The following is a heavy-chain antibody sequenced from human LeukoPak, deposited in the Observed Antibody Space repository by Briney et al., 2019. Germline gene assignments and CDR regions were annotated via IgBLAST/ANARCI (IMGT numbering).Heavy chain of an antibody. J-gene: IGHJ5*02. CDR3: ARVINVVVPAAICQGWFDP. V-gene: IGHV4-39*01. CDR2: IYYSGST. Sequence: KTSETLSLTCTVSGGSISSSSYYWGWIRQPPGKGLEWIGSIYYSGSTYYNPSLKSRVTISVDTSKNQFSLKLSSVTAADTAVYYCARVINVVVPAAICQGWFDPWGQGTLVTVSS. D-gene: IGHD2-2*01. CDR1: GGSISSSSYY.